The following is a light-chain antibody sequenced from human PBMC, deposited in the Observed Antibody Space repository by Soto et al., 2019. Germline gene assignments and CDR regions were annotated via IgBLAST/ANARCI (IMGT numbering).Light chain of an antibody. Sequence: EIVLTQSPVTLSVSPGERATLSCRASQSVGSSLAWYQQTPGQAPRLLIYGASTRATDIPARFSGSGSGTEFTLTITSLQSEDSAVYYCQQYNDWRPVTFGGGTKVDIK. CDR2: GAS. CDR1: QSVGSS. V-gene: IGKV3-15*01. J-gene: IGKJ4*01. CDR3: QQYNDWRPVT.